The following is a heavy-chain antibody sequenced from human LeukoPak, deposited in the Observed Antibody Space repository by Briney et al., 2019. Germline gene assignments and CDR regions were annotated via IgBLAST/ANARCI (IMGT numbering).Heavy chain of an antibody. V-gene: IGHV3-33*01. D-gene: IGHD3-10*01. CDR2: IWYDGSNK. J-gene: IGHJ4*02. CDR3: ARETPSGYYFDY. Sequence: GGSLRLSCAASGFTFSSYGMHWVRQAPGEGLEWVAVIWYDGSNKYYADSVKGRFTISRDNSKNTLYLQMNSLRAEDTAVYYCARETPSGYYFDYWGQGTLVTVSS. CDR1: GFTFSSYG.